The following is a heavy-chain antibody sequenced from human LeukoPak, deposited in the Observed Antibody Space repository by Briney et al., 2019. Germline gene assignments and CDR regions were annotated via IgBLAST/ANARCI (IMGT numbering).Heavy chain of an antibody. CDR3: TTDFDIVVVPADYYYYYMDV. D-gene: IGHD2-2*01. Sequence: GRSLRLSCAASGFTFSSYGMHWVRQAPGKGLEWVGRIKSKTDGGTTDYAAPVKGRFTISRDDSKNTLYLQMNSLKTEDTAVYYCTTDFDIVVVPADYYYYYMDVWGKGTTVTVSS. V-gene: IGHV3-15*01. CDR1: GFTFSSYG. CDR2: IKSKTDGGTT. J-gene: IGHJ6*03.